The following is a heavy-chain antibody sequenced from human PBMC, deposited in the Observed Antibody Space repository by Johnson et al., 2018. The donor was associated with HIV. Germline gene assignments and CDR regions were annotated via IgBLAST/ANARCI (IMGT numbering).Heavy chain of an antibody. D-gene: IGHD1-14*01. CDR3: ARGTTGQYHYDAFDI. CDR1: GYTLSRYV. J-gene: IGHJ3*02. CDR2: ISGSGGST. V-gene: IGHV3-23*04. Sequence: VQLVESGGGVVQPGRSLRLSCAASGYTLSRYVLYWVRQAPGKGLEWVSAISGSGGSTYYADSVKGRFTISRDNSKNSLYLQMNSLRAEDTAVYYCARGTTGQYHYDAFDIWGQGTMVTVSS.